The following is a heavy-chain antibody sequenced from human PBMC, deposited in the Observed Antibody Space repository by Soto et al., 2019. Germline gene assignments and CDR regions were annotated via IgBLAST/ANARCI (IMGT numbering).Heavy chain of an antibody. D-gene: IGHD3-22*01. V-gene: IGHV3-7*03. CDR1: GFTFSSYQ. J-gene: IGHJ4*02. CDR2: IKQDGSEE. Sequence: GGSLRLSCAASGFTFSSYQMNWVRQAPGKGLEWVANIKQDGSEEYYVDSVKGRFTISRDNAENTLYLQMNSLRPDDTAVYYCAKARDSGSYRPFDHWGPGTLVTVSS. CDR3: AKARDSGSYRPFDH.